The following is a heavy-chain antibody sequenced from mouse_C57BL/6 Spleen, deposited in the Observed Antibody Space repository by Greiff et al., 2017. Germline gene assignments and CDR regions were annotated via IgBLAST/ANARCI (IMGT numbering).Heavy chain of an antibody. CDR1: GYAFTNYL. Sequence: VQLQQSGAELVRPGTSVKVSCKASGYAFTNYLIEWVKQRPGQGLEWIGVINPGSGGTNYNEKFKGKATLTADKSSSTAYMQLSSLTSEDSAVYFCARWEGFAYWGQGTLVTVSA. V-gene: IGHV1-54*01. CDR3: ARWEGFAY. D-gene: IGHD4-1*01. CDR2: INPGSGGT. J-gene: IGHJ3*01.